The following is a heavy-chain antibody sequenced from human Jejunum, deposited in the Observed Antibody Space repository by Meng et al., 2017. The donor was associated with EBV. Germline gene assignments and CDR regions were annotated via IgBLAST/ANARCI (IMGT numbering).Heavy chain of an antibody. CDR3: SRDLVGSADD. Sequence: QLVDAGGALVKPGGSLRLSCAASGFTFSSYWMHWVRQAPGKGLVWVSRINEDGRITTYADSVKGRFTISRDNSKNTLYLQMNSLRAEDTAVYFCSRDLVGSADDWGQGTLVTVSS. J-gene: IGHJ4*02. D-gene: IGHD6-25*01. CDR1: GFTFSSYW. CDR2: INEDGRIT. V-gene: IGHV3-74*01.